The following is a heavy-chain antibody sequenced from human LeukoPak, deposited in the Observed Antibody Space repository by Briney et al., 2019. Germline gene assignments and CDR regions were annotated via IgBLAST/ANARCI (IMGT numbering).Heavy chain of an antibody. CDR1: GYTFTHYY. V-gene: IGHV1-2*06. CDR3: ASLYDIVGTAVDY. Sequence: APVKVSCKTSGYTFTHYYIHWGRQAPGQGLGWMGRIDPNTGGTKSAKNFQGRVTMTRDTSISTAYMALSGLRSDDTAVYYCASLYDIVGTAVDYWGQGTLVTVSS. D-gene: IGHD3-9*01. CDR2: IDPNTGGT. J-gene: IGHJ4*02.